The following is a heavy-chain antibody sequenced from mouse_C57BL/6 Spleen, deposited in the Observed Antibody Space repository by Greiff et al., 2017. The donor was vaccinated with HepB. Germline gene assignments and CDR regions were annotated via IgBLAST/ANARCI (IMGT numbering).Heavy chain of an antibody. D-gene: IGHD3-2*02. J-gene: IGHJ3*01. V-gene: IGHV1-82*01. CDR2: IYPGDGDT. CDR3: ARQTAQATLCAY. Sequence: VQLQQSGPELVKPGASVKISCKASGYAFSSSWMNWVKQRPGKGLEWIGRIYPGDGDTNYNGQFKGKATLTADKSSSTAYMQLSSLTSEDSAVYFCARQTAQATLCAYWGQGTLVTVSA. CDR1: GYAFSSSW.